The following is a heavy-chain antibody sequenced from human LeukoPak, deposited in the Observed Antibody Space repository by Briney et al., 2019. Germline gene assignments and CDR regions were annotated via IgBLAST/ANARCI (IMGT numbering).Heavy chain of an antibody. CDR2: IYSGGST. D-gene: IGHD2-15*01. Sequence: GGSLRLSCAASGFTVSNNYMSWVRQAPGKGLEWVSLIYSGGSTYYADSVRGRFTISRDSSKNTLYLQLNSLRAEDTAVYYCAKLYCSGGTCYWPDYWGQGTLVTVSS. CDR1: GFTVSNNY. V-gene: IGHV3-66*01. CDR3: AKLYCSGGTCYWPDY. J-gene: IGHJ4*02.